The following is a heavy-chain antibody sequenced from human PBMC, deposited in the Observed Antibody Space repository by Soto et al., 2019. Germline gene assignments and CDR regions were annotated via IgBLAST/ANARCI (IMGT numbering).Heavy chain of an antibody. Sequence: QVQLVESGGGVVQPGRSLRLSCAASGFSFSDNAMHWVRQAPGKGLEWVAVISSDGTKKYYADSVKGRFTIFTDNSKNTLFLQMHSLTAEDTAVYFCARDRDRSPTYYFFFWGQGSLVTVSS. D-gene: IGHD3-10*01. V-gene: IGHV3-30-3*01. J-gene: IGHJ4*02. CDR2: ISSDGTKK. CDR3: ARDRDRSPTYYFFF. CDR1: GFSFSDNA.